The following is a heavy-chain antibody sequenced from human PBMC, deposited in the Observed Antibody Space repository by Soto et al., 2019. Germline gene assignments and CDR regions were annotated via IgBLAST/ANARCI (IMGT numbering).Heavy chain of an antibody. D-gene: IGHD3-22*01. CDR1: VASISSYD. CDR3: ARSRYYDSSGYTNFDY. J-gene: IGHJ4*02. CDR2: IYDTEST. Sequence: SYTLSLKSIVSVASISSYDSLGWIGQSPGKGLEWIGYIYDTESTNYNPSLKSRVTISVDRSKNQFSLKLTSVTAADTAVYYCARSRYYDSSGYTNFDYWGQGTLVT. V-gene: IGHV4-59*01.